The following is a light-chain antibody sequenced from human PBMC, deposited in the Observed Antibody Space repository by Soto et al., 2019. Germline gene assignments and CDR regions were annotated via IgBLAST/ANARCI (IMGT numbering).Light chain of an antibody. V-gene: IGLV1-40*01. CDR1: SSNFGAGYD. CDR2: GNI. CDR3: QSYDSSLSGYV. Sequence: VLAQPPSVSGAPGQRVTISCTGSSSNFGAGYDVHWYQQLPGTAPKLLIYGNINRPSGVPDRFSGSKSGTSASLAITGLQAEDEADYYCQSYDSSLSGYVFGTGTKVTVL. J-gene: IGLJ1*01.